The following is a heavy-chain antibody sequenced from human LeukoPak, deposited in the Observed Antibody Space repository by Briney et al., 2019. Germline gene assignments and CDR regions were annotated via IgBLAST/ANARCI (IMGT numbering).Heavy chain of an antibody. D-gene: IGHD4-17*01. CDR3: AREGALGYGHYTYDY. J-gene: IGHJ4*02. V-gene: IGHV3-74*01. CDR2: INSDGRNI. CDR1: GFTFSISW. Sequence: GGSLRLSCVASGFTFSISWVTWVRQAPGKGLVWVSRINSDGRNIRYADSVKGRFTISRDNAKNTLYLQMNSLTPEDTAVYYCAREGALGYGHYTYDYWGQGTLVTVSS.